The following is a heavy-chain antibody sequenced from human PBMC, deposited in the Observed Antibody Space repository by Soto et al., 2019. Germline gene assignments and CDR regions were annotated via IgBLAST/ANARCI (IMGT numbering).Heavy chain of an antibody. J-gene: IGHJ4*02. CDR2: IYYSGST. V-gene: IGHV4-59*01. CDR3: ARPRSSAYAGEFDY. Sequence: SETLSLTGTVSGGSISAYHWSWIRQPPWKGLEWIGFIYYSGSTNYNPSLKSRVTISVDTSQNQFSLMLTSVTAADTAVYYCARPRSSAYAGEFDYWGQGTLVTVS. CDR1: GGSISAYH. D-gene: IGHD3-16*01.